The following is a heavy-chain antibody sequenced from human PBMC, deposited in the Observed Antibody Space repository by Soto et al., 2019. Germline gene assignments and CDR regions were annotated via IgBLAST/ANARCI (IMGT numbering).Heavy chain of an antibody. D-gene: IGHD1-20*01. CDR1: GFTFSSYA. CDR2: ISYDGSNK. Sequence: PWGSLRLSCAASGFTFSSYAIHCFRHSPFKWLEWVAVISYDGSNKYYADSVKGRFTISRDNSKNTLYLQMNSLRAEDTAVYYCARENGGATLPFYNWNEYDYWGQGTLVTVSS. CDR3: ARENGGATLPFYNWNEYDY. V-gene: IGHV3-30-3*01. J-gene: IGHJ4*02.